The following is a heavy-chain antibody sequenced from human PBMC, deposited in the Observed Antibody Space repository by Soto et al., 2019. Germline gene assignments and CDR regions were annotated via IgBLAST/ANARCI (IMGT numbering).Heavy chain of an antibody. Sequence: QVHLVQSGAEVKKPGASVKVSCKGSGYAFTPYGITWVRQAPGQGLEWMGWISARNGKTNYAQKRQGRVTGTRDTSTSTAYMELRSLRSDDTAVYYCARGRYGDYWGQGALVTVSS. J-gene: IGHJ4*02. CDR1: GYAFTPYG. D-gene: IGHD1-1*01. CDR3: ARGRYGDY. CDR2: ISARNGKT. V-gene: IGHV1-18*01.